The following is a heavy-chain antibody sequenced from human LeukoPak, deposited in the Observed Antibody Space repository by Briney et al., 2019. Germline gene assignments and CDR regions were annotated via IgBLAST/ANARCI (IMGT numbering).Heavy chain of an antibody. Sequence: PSETLSLTCTVSGGSISSYYWSWIRQPAGEGLEWIGHIYSTGSTNYNPSLKSRVTLSVDRSKNQFSLRLNSVTAADTAVYYCARSYLTHSIDYWGQGTLVTVSS. CDR2: IYSTGST. D-gene: IGHD3-10*01. V-gene: IGHV4-4*07. CDR1: GGSISSYY. CDR3: ARSYLTHSIDY. J-gene: IGHJ4*02.